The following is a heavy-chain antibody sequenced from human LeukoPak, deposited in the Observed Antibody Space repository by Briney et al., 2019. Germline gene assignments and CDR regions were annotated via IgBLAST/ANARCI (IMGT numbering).Heavy chain of an antibody. J-gene: IGHJ4*02. CDR2: ISSSSSYI. CDR1: GFTFSSFS. CDR3: ARDIYNSAWYPYYFDY. D-gene: IGHD6-19*01. V-gene: IGHV3-21*01. Sequence: GGSLRLSCAASGFTFSSFSMNWVRQAPGKGMEWVSSISSSSSYIYYADSVKGRFTISRDNAKNSLYLQMNRLRAEDTAVYYCARDIYNSAWYPYYFDYWGQGTLVTVSS.